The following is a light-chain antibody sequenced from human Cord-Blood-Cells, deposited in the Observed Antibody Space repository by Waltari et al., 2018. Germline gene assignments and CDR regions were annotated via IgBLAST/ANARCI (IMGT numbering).Light chain of an antibody. Sequence: DIQMTQSPSSLSASVGDRVTITCRASQSISSYLNWYQQKPGKAPKLLIYSAYSLQSWVPSRFSGSRSGTDFTLTISSLQPEDFATYYCQQSYSTRFTFGQGTRLEIK. V-gene: IGKV1-39*01. J-gene: IGKJ5*01. CDR2: SAY. CDR1: QSISSY. CDR3: QQSYSTRFT.